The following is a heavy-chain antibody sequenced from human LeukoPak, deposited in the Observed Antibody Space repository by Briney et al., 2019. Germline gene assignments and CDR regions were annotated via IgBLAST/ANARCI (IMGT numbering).Heavy chain of an antibody. CDR2: ISYDGSNK. CDR1: GFTFSSYG. Sequence: GGSLRLSCAASGFTFSSYGMHWVRQAPGKGLERVAVISYDGSNKYYADSVKGRFTISRDNAQNSLYLQMHSLTVDDTAVYYCARHDLLSGYYALDYWGPGTLVIVSS. D-gene: IGHD3-3*01. J-gene: IGHJ4*02. V-gene: IGHV3-30*03. CDR3: ARHDLLSGYYALDY.